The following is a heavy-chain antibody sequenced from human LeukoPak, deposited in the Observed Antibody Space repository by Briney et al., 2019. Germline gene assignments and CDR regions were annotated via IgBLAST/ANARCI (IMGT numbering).Heavy chain of an antibody. CDR3: ARDNWEVDY. D-gene: IGHD1-1*01. J-gene: IGHJ4*02. V-gene: IGHV4-34*01. Sequence: PSETLSLTCAVYGGSFSGYYWSWIRQPPGKGLEWIGEINHSGSTNYNPSLKSRVTISVDTSKNQFSLKLSSVTAADTAVYYCARDNWEVDYWGQGTLVTVSS. CDR2: INHSGST. CDR1: GGSFSGYY.